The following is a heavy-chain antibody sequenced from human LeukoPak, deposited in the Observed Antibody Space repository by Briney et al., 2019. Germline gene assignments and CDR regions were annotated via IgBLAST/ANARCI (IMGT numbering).Heavy chain of an antibody. D-gene: IGHD3-3*01. J-gene: IGHJ5*02. Sequence: SETLSLTCTVSGGSISSYYWSWIRQPPGKGLEWIGYIYYSGSTNYNPSLKSRVTISVDTSKNQFSLKLSSVTAADTAVYYCARHERITIFGVVIISWFDPWGQGTLVTVSS. V-gene: IGHV4-59*08. CDR1: GGSISSYY. CDR3: ARHERITIFGVVIISWFDP. CDR2: IYYSGST.